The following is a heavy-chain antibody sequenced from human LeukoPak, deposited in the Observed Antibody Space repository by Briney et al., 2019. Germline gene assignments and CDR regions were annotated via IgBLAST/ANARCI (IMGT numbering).Heavy chain of an antibody. V-gene: IGHV3-23*01. CDR2: ISGSGGST. Sequence: GGSLRPSCAASGFTFSSYAMSWVRQAPGKGLEWVSAISGSGGSTYYADSVKGRFTISRDNSKNTLYLRMNSLRAEDTAVYYCTQDMTPFGAVAGKIHYWGQGTLVTVSS. J-gene: IGHJ4*02. D-gene: IGHD6-19*01. CDR3: TQDMTPFGAVAGKIHY. CDR1: GFTFSSYA.